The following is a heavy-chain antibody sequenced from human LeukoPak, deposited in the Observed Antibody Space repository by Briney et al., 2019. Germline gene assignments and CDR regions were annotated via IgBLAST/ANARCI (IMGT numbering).Heavy chain of an antibody. CDR2: IKQDGSEK. D-gene: IGHD2-21*01. J-gene: IGHJ4*02. CDR3: AKFLPTHIVVANYYFDY. CDR1: GFTFSSYW. V-gene: IGHV3-7*03. Sequence: EGSLRLSCAASGFTFSSYWMSWVRQAPGKGLEWVASIKQDGSEKYYVDSVKGRFTISRDNSKNTLYLQMNSLRAEDTAVYYCAKFLPTHIVVANYYFDYWGQGTLVTVSS.